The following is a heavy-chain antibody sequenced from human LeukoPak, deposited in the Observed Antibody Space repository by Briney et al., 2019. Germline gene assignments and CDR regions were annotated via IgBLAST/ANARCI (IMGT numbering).Heavy chain of an antibody. CDR1: GFNFNNYW. CDR3: ARGTVHYDFWSGYYLRKYYFDY. D-gene: IGHD3-3*01. Sequence: PGGSLRLSCAASGFNFNNYWMSWLRQAPGKGLEWIGEINHSGSTNYNPSLKSRVTISVDTSKNQFSLKLSSVTAADTAVYYCARGTVHYDFWSGYYLRKYYFDYWGQGTLVTVSS. J-gene: IGHJ4*02. V-gene: IGHV4-34*01. CDR2: INHSGST.